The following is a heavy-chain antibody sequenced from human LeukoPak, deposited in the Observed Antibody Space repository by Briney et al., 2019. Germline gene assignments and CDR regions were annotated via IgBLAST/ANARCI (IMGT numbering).Heavy chain of an antibody. Sequence: ASVNVTCKASGYTFTGHYIHWVRQAPGQGLEWMGWINPNSGATKYEQKFQGRVTMTRDTSISTAYMELSRLISEDTAVYYCAKWRGYASDWSGPFDDWGQGTLVTVSS. CDR2: INPNSGAT. CDR1: GYTFTGHY. CDR3: AKWRGYASDWSGPFDD. V-gene: IGHV1-2*02. D-gene: IGHD6-19*01. J-gene: IGHJ4*02.